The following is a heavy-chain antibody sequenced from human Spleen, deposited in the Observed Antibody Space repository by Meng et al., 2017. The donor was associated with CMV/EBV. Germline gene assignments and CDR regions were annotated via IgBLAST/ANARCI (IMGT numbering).Heavy chain of an antibody. V-gene: IGHV3-21*01. D-gene: IGHD1-26*01. CDR3: ARFVTGGSIDPFDV. CDR2: ISSSGSYM. Sequence: GESLKISCAASGFSFSSYGMNWVRQAPGKGLEWVSHISSSGSYMYYADSLKGRVTVSRDNARNSLYLLMNSLRAEDTAIYYCARFVTGGSIDPFDVWGQGTMVTVSS. J-gene: IGHJ3*01. CDR1: GFSFSSYG.